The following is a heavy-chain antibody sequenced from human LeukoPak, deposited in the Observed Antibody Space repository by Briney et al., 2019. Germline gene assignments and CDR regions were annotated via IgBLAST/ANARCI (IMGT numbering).Heavy chain of an antibody. CDR2: IYHSGST. CDR3: ARVVPEMEGRYFDL. J-gene: IGHJ2*01. Sequence: SSETLSLTCAVSGGSISSGGYSWSWIRQPPGKGLEWIGYIYHSGSTYYNPSLKSRVTISVDRSKNQFSLKLSSVTAADTAVYYCARVVPEMEGRYFDLWGRGTLVTVSS. CDR1: GGSISSGGYS. V-gene: IGHV4-30-2*01. D-gene: IGHD5-24*01.